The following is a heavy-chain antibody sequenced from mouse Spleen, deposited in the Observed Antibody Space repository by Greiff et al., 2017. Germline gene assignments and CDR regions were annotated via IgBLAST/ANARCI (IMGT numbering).Heavy chain of an antibody. V-gene: IGHV3-6*01. CDR1: GYSITSGYY. Sequence: ESGPGLVKPSQSLSLTCSVTGYSITSGYYWNWIRQFPGNKLEWMGYISYDGSNNYNPSLKNRISITRDTSKNQFFLKLNSVTTEDTATYYCAIETARATGFAYWGQGTLVTVSA. J-gene: IGHJ3*01. CDR2: ISYDGSN. CDR3: AIETARATGFAY. D-gene: IGHD3-2*01.